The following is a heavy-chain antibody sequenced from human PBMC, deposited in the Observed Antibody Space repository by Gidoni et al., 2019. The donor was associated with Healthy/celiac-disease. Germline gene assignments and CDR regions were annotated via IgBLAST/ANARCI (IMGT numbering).Heavy chain of an antibody. V-gene: IGHV3-30-3*01. J-gene: IGHJ5*02. CDR3: ARVTMS. CDR2: ISYDGSNK. D-gene: IGHD1-1*01. CDR1: GFTFSSYA. Sequence: QVQLVESGGGVVQPGRSLRLSCAASGFTFSSYAMHWVRQAPGKGLEWVAVISYDGSNKYYADSVKGRFTISRDNSKNTLYLQMNSLRAEDTAVYYCARVTMSWGQGTLVTVSS.